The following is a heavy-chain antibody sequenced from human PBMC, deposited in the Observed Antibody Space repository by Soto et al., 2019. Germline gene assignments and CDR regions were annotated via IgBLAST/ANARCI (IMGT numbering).Heavy chain of an antibody. V-gene: IGHV3-48*01. Sequence: GGSLRLSCAASGFTFSSYSMNWVRQAPGKGLEWVSYISSSSSTRYSPSFQGQVTISADKSISTAYLQWSSLKASDTAMYYCARLVNDILTGSHYYMDVWGKGTTVTVSS. J-gene: IGHJ6*03. CDR2: ISSSSSTR. CDR3: ARLVNDILTGSHYYMDV. D-gene: IGHD3-9*01. CDR1: GFTFSSYS.